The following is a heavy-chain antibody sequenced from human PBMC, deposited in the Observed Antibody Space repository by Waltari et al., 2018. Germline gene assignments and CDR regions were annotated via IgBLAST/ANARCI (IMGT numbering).Heavy chain of an antibody. CDR3: ARGAGYSYGYFDY. D-gene: IGHD5-18*01. Sequence: QVQLVQSGSEVKKPGSSVKVSCKASGGTLSNYAISWVRQAPGQGLEWMGVIIPIFGTTNNAQKFQGRVTITADESTSTAYMELSSLRSEDTAIYYCARGAGYSYGYFDYWGQGTLVTVSS. V-gene: IGHV1-69*01. J-gene: IGHJ4*02. CDR2: IIPIFGTT. CDR1: GGTLSNYA.